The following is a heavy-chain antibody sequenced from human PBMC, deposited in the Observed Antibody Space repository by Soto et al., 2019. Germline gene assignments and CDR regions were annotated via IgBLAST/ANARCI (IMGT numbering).Heavy chain of an antibody. CDR3: ARGDAGYYGMDV. Sequence: PSETLSLTCSVSGGSISSGGYLWNWIRQPPGKGLEWIGYSYHSGSTYYNPPLKSRVIISVDRSNNQFSLKLTSVTAADTAVYYCARGDAGYYGMDVWGQGTTVTVSS. V-gene: IGHV4-30-2*01. CDR2: SYHSGST. J-gene: IGHJ6*02. CDR1: GGSISSGGYL.